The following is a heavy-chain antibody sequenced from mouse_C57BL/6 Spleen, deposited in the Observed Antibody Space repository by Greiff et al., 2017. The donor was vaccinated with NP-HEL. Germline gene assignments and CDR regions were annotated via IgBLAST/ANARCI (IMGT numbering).Heavy chain of an antibody. J-gene: IGHJ2*01. D-gene: IGHD2-3*01. V-gene: IGHV1-26*01. CDR2: INPNNGGT. CDR3: ARSGFYAMDY. Sequence: VQLQQSGPELVKPGASVKISCKASGYTFTDYYMNWVKQSHGKSLEWIGDINPNNGGTSYNQKFKGKATLTVDKSSSTAYMELRSLTSEDSAVYYCARSGFYAMDYWGQGTTLTVSS. CDR1: GYTFTDYY.